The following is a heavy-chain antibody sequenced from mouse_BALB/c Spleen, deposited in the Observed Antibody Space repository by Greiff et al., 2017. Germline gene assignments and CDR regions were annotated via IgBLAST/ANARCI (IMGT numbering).Heavy chain of an antibody. CDR3: ARGGSADAMDY. CDR2: IWAGGST. Sequence: VKLVESGPGLVAPSQSLSITCTVSGFSLTSYGVHWVRQPPGKGLEWLGVIWAGGSTNYNSALMSRLGISKDNSKSQVFLKMNSLQTDDTAMYYCARGGSADAMDYWGQGTSVTVSS. J-gene: IGHJ4*01. V-gene: IGHV2-9*02. CDR1: GFSLTSYG. D-gene: IGHD1-1*01.